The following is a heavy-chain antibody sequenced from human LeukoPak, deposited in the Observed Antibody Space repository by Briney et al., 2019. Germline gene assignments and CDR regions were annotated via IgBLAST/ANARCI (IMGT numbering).Heavy chain of an antibody. CDR1: GGSISSGSYY. CDR3: AREIFGYSSGWSDAFDI. J-gene: IGHJ3*02. V-gene: IGHV4-61*02. CDR2: IYTSGST. Sequence: SETLSLTCSVSGGSISSGSYYWSWIRQPAGKGLEWIGRIYTSGSTNYNPSLKSRVTISVDTSKNQFSLKLSSVTAADTAVYYCAREIFGYSSGWSDAFDIWGQGTMVTVSS. D-gene: IGHD6-19*01.